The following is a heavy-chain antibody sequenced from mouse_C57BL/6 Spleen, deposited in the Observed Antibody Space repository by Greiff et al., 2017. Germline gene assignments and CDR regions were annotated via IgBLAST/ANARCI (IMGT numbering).Heavy chain of an antibody. CDR1: GFTFSDYG. J-gene: IGHJ2*01. V-gene: IGHV5-17*01. Sequence: EVMLVESGGGLVKPGGSLKLSCAASGFTFSDYGLHWVRQAPEKGLEWVAYISSGSSTIYYADTVKGRFTISRDNAKNTLFLQMTSLRSEDTAMYYCARWDYDAFDYWGQGTTLTVSS. D-gene: IGHD2-4*01. CDR3: ARWDYDAFDY. CDR2: ISSGSSTI.